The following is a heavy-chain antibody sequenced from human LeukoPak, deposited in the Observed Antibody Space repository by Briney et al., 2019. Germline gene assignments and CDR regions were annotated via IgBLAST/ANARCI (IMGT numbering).Heavy chain of an antibody. V-gene: IGHV3-7*01. J-gene: IGHJ4*02. D-gene: IGHD3-10*01. Sequence: GGSLRLSCTASGFNFSTYWMTWVGQVPGKGLEWVANIKEDGSEIYYVDAVKGRFSISRDNAKTSLYLQMHSLSVADTGLYYCVTDQTGRHPYFFDYWGQGTLVTVSS. CDR3: VTDQTGRHPYFFDY. CDR1: GFNFSTYW. CDR2: IKEDGSEI.